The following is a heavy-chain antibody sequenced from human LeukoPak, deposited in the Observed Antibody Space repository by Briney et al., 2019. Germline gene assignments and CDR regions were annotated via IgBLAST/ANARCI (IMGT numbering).Heavy chain of an antibody. V-gene: IGHV1-2*02. D-gene: IGHD3-9*01. CDR3: ARADILTGYFPDY. CDR1: GYTFTGYY. CDR2: INPNSGGT. Sequence: VASVKVSCKASGYTFTGYYMHWVRQAPGQGLEWMGWINPNSGGTNYAQKFQGRVTMTRDTSISTAYMELSRLRSDDTAVYYCARADILTGYFPDYWGQGTLVTVSS. J-gene: IGHJ4*02.